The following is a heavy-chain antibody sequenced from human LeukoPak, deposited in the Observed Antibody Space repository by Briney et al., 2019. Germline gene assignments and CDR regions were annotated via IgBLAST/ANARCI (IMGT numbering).Heavy chain of an antibody. J-gene: IGHJ4*02. V-gene: IGHV1-2*02. CDR3: ASGGMVRGAYRGPLGY. CDR2: INPNSGGT. CDR1: GYTFTGYY. Sequence: ASVKVSCKASGYTFTGYYMHWVRQAPGQGLEWMGWINPNSGGTNYAQKFQGRVTMTRDTSISPAYMELSRLRSDDTAVYYCASGGMVRGAYRGPLGYWGQGTLVTVSS. D-gene: IGHD3-10*01.